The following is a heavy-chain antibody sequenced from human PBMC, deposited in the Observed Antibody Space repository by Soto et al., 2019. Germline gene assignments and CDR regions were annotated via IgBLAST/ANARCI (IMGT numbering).Heavy chain of an antibody. V-gene: IGHV4-4*07. CDR3: AREGVFSYAYDFDF. CDR2: IYTTGNT. CDR1: GGSLSTYY. D-gene: IGHD3-16*01. Sequence: QVQLQESGPGLVKPLGTLSLTCTVSGGSLSTYYWSWIRQPAGKGLEWIGHIYTTGNTIYTPSLNSRVTMSVDTSKNQFSLRLRSVTAADTAVYYCAREGVFSYAYDFDFWGQGTLVTVSS. J-gene: IGHJ4*02.